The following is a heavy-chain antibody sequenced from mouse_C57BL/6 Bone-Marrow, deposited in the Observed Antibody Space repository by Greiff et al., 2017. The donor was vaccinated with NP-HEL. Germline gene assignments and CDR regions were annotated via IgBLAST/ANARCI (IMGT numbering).Heavy chain of an antibody. CDR1: GYAFSSSW. V-gene: IGHV1-82*01. CDR3: ARKGGGYDPYWYFEV. Sequence: VQLHQSGPELVKPGASVKISCKASGYAFSSSWMNWVKQRPGKGLEWIGRIYPGDGDTNYNGKFKGKATLTADKSSSTAYMQLSSLTSEDSAVYFWARKGGGYDPYWYFEVWGTGTTVTVAS. J-gene: IGHJ1*03. CDR2: IYPGDGDT. D-gene: IGHD2-2*01.